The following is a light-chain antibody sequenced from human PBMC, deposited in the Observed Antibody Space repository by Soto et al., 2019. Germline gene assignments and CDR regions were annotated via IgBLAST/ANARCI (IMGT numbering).Light chain of an antibody. CDR1: QTISTL. Sequence: DIQMTQSPSTLSASVGDRVTITCRASQTISTLLAWYQQRPGKATNLLIYKASSLESGVPSRFSCSGSGTAFTLTISSLQPDDFATYFCQQYRTYPWTFGQGTKVEVK. J-gene: IGKJ1*01. V-gene: IGKV1-5*03. CDR2: KAS. CDR3: QQYRTYPWT.